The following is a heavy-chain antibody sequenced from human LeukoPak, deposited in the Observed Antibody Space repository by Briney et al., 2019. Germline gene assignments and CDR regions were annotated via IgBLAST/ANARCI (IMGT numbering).Heavy chain of an antibody. CDR2: ISSSSSTI. D-gene: IGHD1-26*01. CDR3: AREVGATRYYYYGMDV. CDR1: GFTFSSYS. Sequence: GGSLRLSCAASGFTFSSYSMNWVRQAPGKGLEWVSYISSSSSTIYYADSVKGRFTISRDNAKNSLYLQMNSLRDEDTAVYYCAREVGATRYYYYGMDVWGQGTTVTVSS. V-gene: IGHV3-48*02. J-gene: IGHJ6*02.